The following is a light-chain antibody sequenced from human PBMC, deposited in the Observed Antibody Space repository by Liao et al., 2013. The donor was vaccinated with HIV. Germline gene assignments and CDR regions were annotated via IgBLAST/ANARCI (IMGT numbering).Light chain of an antibody. J-gene: IGLJ2*01. CDR3: QAWDSSTVV. CDR2: QDS. V-gene: IGLV3-1*01. Sequence: SYELTQPPSVSVSPGQTGTITCSGDSLGDKHASWYQQKPGQSPVLVIYQDSKRPSGIPERFSGSNSGNTATLTISGTQAMDEADYYCQAWDSSTVVFGGGTKLTVL. CDR1: SLGDKH.